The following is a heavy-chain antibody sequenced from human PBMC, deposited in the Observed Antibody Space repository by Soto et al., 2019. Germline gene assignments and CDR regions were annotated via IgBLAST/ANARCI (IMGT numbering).Heavy chain of an antibody. J-gene: IGHJ4*02. D-gene: IGHD7-27*01. CDR1: GGSITSDYSC. V-gene: IGHV4-30-4*01. CDR2: IFDSGTT. Sequence: QVQLQESGPGLVKPSQTLSLTCTVSGGSITSDYSCWSWIRQPPGEGLEWIGHIFDSGTTYTIPSLRGHVAISLDQSKNHFSLTLCSVTAADTAVYYCARGPSGDKVHYWGQGALVTVSS. CDR3: ARGPSGDKVHY.